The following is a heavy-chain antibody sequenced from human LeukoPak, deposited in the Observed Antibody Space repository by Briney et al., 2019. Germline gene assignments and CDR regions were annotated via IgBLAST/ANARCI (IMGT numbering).Heavy chain of an antibody. CDR1: GFSFSNYA. CDR2: IRGRDDST. J-gene: IGHJ4*02. D-gene: IGHD3-9*01. V-gene: IGHV3-23*01. CDR3: AKWGDYDALTGYYDSDY. Sequence: AESLRVSCAASGFSFSNYAMNWVRQVPGKGLQWVSAIRGRDDSTYYADSVKGRFTISRDTSKNTLYLQMNSLRAEDTAVYYCAKWGDYDALTGYYDSDYWSQGTLVTVSS.